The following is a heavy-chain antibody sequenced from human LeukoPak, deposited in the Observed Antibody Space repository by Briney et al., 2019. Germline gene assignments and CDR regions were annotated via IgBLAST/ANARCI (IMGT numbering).Heavy chain of an antibody. D-gene: IGHD2-2*01. V-gene: IGHV3-64D*06. J-gene: IGHJ4*02. Sequence: GGSLRLSCSASGFTFSSYAMHWVRQAPGKGLEYVSAISSNGGSTYYADSVKGRFTISRDNSKNTLYLQMSSLRAEDTAVYYCVKGYCCSTSCYLDFDYWGQGTLVTVSS. CDR1: GFTFSSYA. CDR2: ISSNGGST. CDR3: VKGYCCSTSCYLDFDY.